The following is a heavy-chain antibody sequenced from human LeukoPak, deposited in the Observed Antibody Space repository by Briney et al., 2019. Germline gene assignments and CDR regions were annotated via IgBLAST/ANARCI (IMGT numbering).Heavy chain of an antibody. D-gene: IGHD3-10*01. CDR3: ARGMLRCYGSGSYYGDYFDY. Sequence: SETLSLTCAVYGGSFSGYYWSWIRQPPGKGLEWIGEINHSGSTNYNPSLKSRVTISVDTSKNQFSLKLSSVTAADTAVYYCARGMLRCYGSGSYYGDYFDYWGQGTLVTVSS. CDR2: INHSGST. J-gene: IGHJ4*02. CDR1: GGSFSGYY. V-gene: IGHV4-34*01.